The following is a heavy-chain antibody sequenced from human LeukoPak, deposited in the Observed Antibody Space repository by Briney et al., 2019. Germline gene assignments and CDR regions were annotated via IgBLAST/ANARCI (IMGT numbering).Heavy chain of an antibody. CDR2: IKSKTDGETT. CDR3: TIHLRRDYYDSSGYLRNPY. D-gene: IGHD3-22*01. CDR1: GFTFSNAW. J-gene: IGHJ4*02. Sequence: PGGPLRLSCAASGFTFSNAWMSWVRQAPGKGLEWVGRIKSKTDGETTDYAAPVKGRFTISRDDSKNTLYLQMNSLKTEDTAVYYCTIHLRRDYYDSSGYLRNPYWGQGTLVTVSS. V-gene: IGHV3-15*01.